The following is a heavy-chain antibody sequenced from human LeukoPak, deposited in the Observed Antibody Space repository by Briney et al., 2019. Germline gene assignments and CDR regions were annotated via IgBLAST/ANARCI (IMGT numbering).Heavy chain of an antibody. CDR2: INWNGGST. J-gene: IGHJ4*02. Sequence: GGSLRLSCAASGFTFDDYGMSWVCQAPGKGLEWVSGINWNGGSTGYADSVKGRFTISRDNAKNSLYLQMNSLRAEDTALYYCAGREYTAFDYWGQGTLVTVSS. CDR3: AGREYTAFDY. CDR1: GFTFDDYG. D-gene: IGHD6-6*01. V-gene: IGHV3-20*04.